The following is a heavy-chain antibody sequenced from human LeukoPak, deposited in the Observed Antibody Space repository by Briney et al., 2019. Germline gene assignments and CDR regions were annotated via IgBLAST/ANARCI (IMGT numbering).Heavy chain of an antibody. Sequence: SETLSLTCTASGGSISSYHWSWIRQPAGKGLEWIGRIYTSGSTNYNPSLKSRVTMSVDTSKNQFSLKLSSVTAADTAVYYCARMERGYSYGYGVLFDYWGQGTLVTVSS. CDR2: IYTSGST. CDR1: GGSISSYH. V-gene: IGHV4-4*07. CDR3: ARMERGYSYGYGVLFDY. J-gene: IGHJ4*02. D-gene: IGHD5-18*01.